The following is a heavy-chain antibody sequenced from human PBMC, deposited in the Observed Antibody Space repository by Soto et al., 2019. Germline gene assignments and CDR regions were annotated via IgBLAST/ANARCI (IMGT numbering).Heavy chain of an antibody. CDR3: ARDPRNEKLRYFDWRGKGRNYYMDV. CDR1: GFTVSSNY. J-gene: IGHJ6*03. Sequence: GGSLRLSCAASGFTVSSNYMSWVRQAPGKGLEWVSVIYSGGSTYYADSVKGRFTISRDNSKNTLYLQMNSLRAEDTAVYYCARDPRNEKLRYFDWRGKGRNYYMDVWGKGT. D-gene: IGHD3-9*01. V-gene: IGHV3-66*01. CDR2: IYSGGST.